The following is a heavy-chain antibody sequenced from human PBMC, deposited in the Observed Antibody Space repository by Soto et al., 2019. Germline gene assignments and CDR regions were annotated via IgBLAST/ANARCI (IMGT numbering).Heavy chain of an antibody. CDR2: ISYDGSNK. D-gene: IGHD2-21*01. CDR1: GFTFSSYG. J-gene: IGHJ4*02. Sequence: QVQLVESGGGVVQPGRSLRLSCAASGFTFSSYGMHWVRQAPGTGLEWVAVISYDGSNKYYADSVKGRFTISRDNSKNTLYLQMNSLRAEDTAVYYCANAVAGVSWGLGVIDYWGQGTLVTVSS. V-gene: IGHV3-30*18. CDR3: ANAVAGVSWGLGVIDY.